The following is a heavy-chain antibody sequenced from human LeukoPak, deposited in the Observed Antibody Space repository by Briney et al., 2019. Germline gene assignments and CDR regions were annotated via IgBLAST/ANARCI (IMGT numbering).Heavy chain of an antibody. Sequence: GRSLRLSCAASGFTFDDYAMHWVRQAPGKGLEWVSGISWNSGSIGYADSVKGRFTISRDNAKNSLYLQMNSLRAEDTALYYCAKDTGIVGAKAFDYWGQGTLVTVSS. CDR2: ISWNSGSI. CDR1: GFTFDDYA. D-gene: IGHD1-26*01. J-gene: IGHJ4*02. V-gene: IGHV3-9*01. CDR3: AKDTGIVGAKAFDY.